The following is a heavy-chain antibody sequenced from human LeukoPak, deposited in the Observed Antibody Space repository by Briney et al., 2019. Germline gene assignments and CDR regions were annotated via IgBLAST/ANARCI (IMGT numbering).Heavy chain of an antibody. Sequence: ASVKVSCKASGYTFTSYYIYWMRQAHGHGLDWMGIINPSGGRTNYAHKFQGRVTMTRDMSTSTVSMELSSLRSEDTAVYYCARGAHVRMYDSNHNCFDPWGQGTLVTVSS. CDR1: GYTFTSYY. CDR3: ARGAHVRMYDSNHNCFDP. CDR2: INPSGGRT. D-gene: IGHD3-22*01. V-gene: IGHV1-46*01. J-gene: IGHJ5*02.